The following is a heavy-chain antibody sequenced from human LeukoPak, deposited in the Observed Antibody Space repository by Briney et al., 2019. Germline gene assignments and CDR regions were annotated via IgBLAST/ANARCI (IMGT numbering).Heavy chain of an antibody. J-gene: IGHJ4*02. V-gene: IGHV3-20*04. CDR1: GFTFDDYG. Sequence: HGGSLRLSCAASGFTFDDYGMSWVRQAPGKGLEWVSGINWNGGSTGYADSVKGRFTISRDNAKNSLYLQMNSLRAKDTALYYCARGAAPLYYYDSSGSIDYWGQGTLVTVSS. D-gene: IGHD3-22*01. CDR2: INWNGGST. CDR3: ARGAAPLYYYDSSGSIDY.